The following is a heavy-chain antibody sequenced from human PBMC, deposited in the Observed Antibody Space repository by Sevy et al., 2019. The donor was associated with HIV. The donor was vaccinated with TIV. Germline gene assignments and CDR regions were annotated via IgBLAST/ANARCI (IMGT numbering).Heavy chain of an antibody. CDR2: FFHSGTT. Sequence: SETLSLTCLVSDASITTNYWSWIRQAPGKGLEWIGYFFHSGTTNYNRSLKSRVTISGDTSKNEFSLRLTSVTAAETAVYYCARSRAYPRDSDDGFANWGQGTMVTVSS. D-gene: IGHD2-21*01. V-gene: IGHV4-59*01. CDR1: DASITTNY. CDR3: ARSRAYPRDSDDGFAN. J-gene: IGHJ3*02.